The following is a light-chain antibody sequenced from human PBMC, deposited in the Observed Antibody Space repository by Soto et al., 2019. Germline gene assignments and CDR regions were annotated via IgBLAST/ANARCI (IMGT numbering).Light chain of an antibody. CDR1: QSIGTY. CDR3: QQRSNWPPLT. CDR2: DAA. J-gene: IGKJ4*01. Sequence: EIVMTQSPATLSLSPGERATLSCRASQSIGTYLAWYQKKPGQAPRLLVHDAAGRAPGVPARFSGSGSGTDFTLTISSLEPEDSAVYYCQQRSNWPPLTFGGATTVEIK. V-gene: IGKV3-11*01.